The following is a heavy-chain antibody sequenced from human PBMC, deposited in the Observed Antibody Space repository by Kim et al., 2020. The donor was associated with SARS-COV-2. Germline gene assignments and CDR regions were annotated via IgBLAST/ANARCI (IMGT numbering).Heavy chain of an antibody. CDR3: AKDISADGSYEAPDY. Sequence: GGSLRLSCAASGFIFDDYAMHWVRQAPGKGLEWVSGLSWNSGSIGYADSVKGRFTISRDNAKNSLYMQMNSLRSEDTALYYCAKDISADGSYEAPDYWGQGTLVTVSS. D-gene: IGHD1-26*01. CDR2: LSWNSGSI. CDR1: GFIFDDYA. V-gene: IGHV3-9*01. J-gene: IGHJ4*02.